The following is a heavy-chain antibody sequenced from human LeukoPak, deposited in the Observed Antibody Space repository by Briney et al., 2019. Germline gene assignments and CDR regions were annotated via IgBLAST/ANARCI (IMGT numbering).Heavy chain of an antibody. D-gene: IGHD2-21*02. Sequence: SETLSLTCTVSGGSISSYYWSWIRQHPGKGLEWIGYIYYSGSTYYNPSLKSRVTISVDTSKNQFSLKLSSVTAADTAVYYCAREGGDCYFDYWGQGTLVTVSS. CDR2: IYYSGST. J-gene: IGHJ4*02. CDR3: AREGGDCYFDY. CDR1: GGSISSYY. V-gene: IGHV4-59*06.